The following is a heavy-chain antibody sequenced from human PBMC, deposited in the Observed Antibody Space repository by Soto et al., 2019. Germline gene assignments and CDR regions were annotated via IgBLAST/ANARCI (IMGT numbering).Heavy chain of an antibody. CDR3: ARLACSSTRCFTYFDY. CDR1: GGALSRSSDY. Sequence: SETLSLTCTVSGGALSRSSDYWGWIRQPPGKGLEWIGSLYYSGTTYYNPSLRGRLTISVDTSKNYFSLKLTSVTAADTAVYYCARLACSSTRCFTYFDYWGQGALVTVSS. CDR2: LYYSGTT. D-gene: IGHD2-2*02. J-gene: IGHJ4*02. V-gene: IGHV4-39*02.